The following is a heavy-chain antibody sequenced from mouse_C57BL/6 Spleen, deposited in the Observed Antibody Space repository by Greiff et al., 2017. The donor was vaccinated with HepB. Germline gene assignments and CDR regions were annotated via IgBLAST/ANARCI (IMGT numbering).Heavy chain of an antibody. J-gene: IGHJ4*01. CDR1: GFSFNTYA. CDR3: VRLRYYAMDY. CDR2: IRSKSNNYAT. Sequence: EVQLVESGGGLVQPKGSLKLSCAASGFSFNTYAMNWVRQAPGKGLEWVARIRSKSNNYATYYADSVKDRFTISRDDSESMLYLQMNNLKTEDTAMYYCVRLRYYAMDYWGQGTSVTVSS. V-gene: IGHV10-1*01. D-gene: IGHD2-12*01.